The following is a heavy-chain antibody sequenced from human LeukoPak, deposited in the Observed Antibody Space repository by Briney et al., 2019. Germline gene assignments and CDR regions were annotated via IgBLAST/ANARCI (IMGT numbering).Heavy chain of an antibody. CDR1: GYSISNGYY. D-gene: IGHD6-19*01. Sequence: SETLSLTCTVSGYSISNGYYWDWIRQPPGRGLEWIGNIYRSGSTSYNPSLKSRVTISVDTSKNQFSLKVNSVTAADAAVYYCARRHSSGWFYYWGQGTLVTVSS. CDR3: ARRHSSGWFYY. CDR2: IYRSGST. J-gene: IGHJ4*02. V-gene: IGHV4-38-2*02.